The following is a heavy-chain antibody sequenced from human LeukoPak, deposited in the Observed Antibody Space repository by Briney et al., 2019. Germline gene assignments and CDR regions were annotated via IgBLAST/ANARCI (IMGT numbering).Heavy chain of an antibody. CDR3: ARESSGIAAASRFDP. V-gene: IGHV3-20*04. D-gene: IGHD6-13*01. CDR2: INWNGGST. Sequence: GGSLRLSGAASGFTFDDYGMSWVRQAPGKGLEWVSGINWNGGSTGYADSVKGRFTISRDNAKNSLYLQMNSLRAEDTALYYCARESSGIAAASRFDPWGQGTLVTVSS. J-gene: IGHJ5*02. CDR1: GFTFDDYG.